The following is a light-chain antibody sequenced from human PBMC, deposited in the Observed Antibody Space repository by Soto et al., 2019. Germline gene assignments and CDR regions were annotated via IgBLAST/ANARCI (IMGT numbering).Light chain of an antibody. J-gene: IGLJ7*01. CDR1: SGDVGTYNR. CDR2: EVT. V-gene: IGLV2-23*02. CDR3: CSCAGRGTWV. Sequence: QSVLTQPASVSGSPGQSIHISCTGTSGDVGTYNRVSWYQHRPGKAPQLMIFEVTKRPSGVSVRFTDSKSGNTASLTISGLQAEDEGDYFCCSCAGRGTWVLGGGTQLTVL.